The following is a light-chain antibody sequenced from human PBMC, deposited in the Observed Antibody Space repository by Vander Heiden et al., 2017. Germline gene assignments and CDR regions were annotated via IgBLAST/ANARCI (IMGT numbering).Light chain of an antibody. CDR1: QSVTTK. Sequence: ETLMTQSPDTLSVSPGETATLSCRASQSVTTKLAWYQQKRGQSPSLLIYGASTRATGVPPRFSGRGSGTDFSLTIGYLRSEDSAVYYCQQYSYFVTFGSGTKVEI. V-gene: IGKV3-15*01. J-gene: IGKJ3*01. CDR2: GAS. CDR3: QQYSYFVT.